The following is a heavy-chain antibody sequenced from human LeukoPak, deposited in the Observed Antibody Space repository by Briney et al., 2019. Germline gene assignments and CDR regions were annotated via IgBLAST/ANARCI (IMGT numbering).Heavy chain of an antibody. CDR2: IKQDGSEK. V-gene: IGHV3-7*01. CDR3: AREGFMARGVCFLN. J-gene: IGHJ4*02. Sequence: TGGSLRLSCAASGFTFSSYWMSWVRQAPGKGLEWVANIKQDGSEKYYVDSVKGRFTISRDNAKNSLYLQMNSLRAEDTAVYYCAREGFMARGVCFLNWGQGALVTVSS. D-gene: IGHD3-10*01. CDR1: GFTFSSYW.